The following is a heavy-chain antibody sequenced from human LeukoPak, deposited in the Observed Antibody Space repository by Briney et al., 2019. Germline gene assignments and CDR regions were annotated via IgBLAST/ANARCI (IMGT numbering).Heavy chain of an antibody. V-gene: IGHV4-34*01. J-gene: IGHJ4*02. Sequence: SETLSLTCAVYGGSFSGYYWSWIRQPPGKGLEWIGEINHSGSTSYNPSLKSRVTISVDTSKNQFSLKLSSVTAADTAVYYCARHEGLMVYAVDYWGQGTLVTVSS. D-gene: IGHD2-8*01. CDR2: INHSGST. CDR3: ARHEGLMVYAVDY. CDR1: GGSFSGYY.